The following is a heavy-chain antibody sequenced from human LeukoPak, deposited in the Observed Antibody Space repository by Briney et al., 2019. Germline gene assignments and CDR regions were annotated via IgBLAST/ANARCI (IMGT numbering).Heavy chain of an antibody. V-gene: IGHV4-4*07. CDR2: IYSSGNT. D-gene: IGHD6-6*01. J-gene: IGHJ4*02. Sequence: YPSETLSLTCTVSGGSISSCCWSWIRQPAGKGLEWIGHIYSSGNTNYNPSLKSRVTMSVDTSKNQFSLMLSSVTAADTAVYYCARAYSTSQYYFDYWGQGTLVTVSS. CDR1: GGSISSCC. CDR3: ARAYSTSQYYFDY.